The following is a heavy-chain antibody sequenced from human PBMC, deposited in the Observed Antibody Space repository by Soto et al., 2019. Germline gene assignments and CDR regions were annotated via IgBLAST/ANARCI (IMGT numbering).Heavy chain of an antibody. V-gene: IGHV3-15*01. J-gene: IGHJ6*02. D-gene: IGHD3-3*01. CDR2: IKSKTDGGTT. Sequence: GGSLRLSCAASGFTFNNAWMSWVRQAPGKGLEWVGRIKSKTDGGTTDYAAPVKGRFTISRDDSKNTLYLQMNSLKTEDTAVYYCTTPSYLGRYGMDVWGQGTTVTVSS. CDR3: TTPSYLGRYGMDV. CDR1: GFTFNNAW.